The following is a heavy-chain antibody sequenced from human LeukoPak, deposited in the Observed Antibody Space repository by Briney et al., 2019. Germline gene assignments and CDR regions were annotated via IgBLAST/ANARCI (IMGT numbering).Heavy chain of an antibody. CDR3: ARERSIVVVPAAPNYAFDI. J-gene: IGHJ3*02. CDR2: INPSGGST. V-gene: IGHV1-46*01. D-gene: IGHD2-2*01. CDR1: GYTFTSYY. Sequence: ASVKVSCKASGYTFTSYYMHWVRQAPGQGLEWMGIINPSGGSTSYAQKFQGRVTMTRDTSTSTVYMELSSLRSEDTAVYYCARERSIVVVPAAPNYAFDIWGQGTMVTVSS.